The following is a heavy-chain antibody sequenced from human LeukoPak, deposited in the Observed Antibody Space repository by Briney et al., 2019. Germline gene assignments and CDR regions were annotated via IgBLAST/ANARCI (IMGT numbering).Heavy chain of an antibody. J-gene: IGHJ4*02. CDR3: ASADLAYYDSSGYYPPDY. Sequence: SVKVSCKASGGTFTSYAIIWVRQAPGQGLEWMGRIIPILGIAKYAQKFQGRVTITADKSTSTAYMELSSLRSEDTAVYYCASADLAYYDSSGYYPPDYWGQGTLVTVSS. D-gene: IGHD3-22*01. V-gene: IGHV1-69*04. CDR1: GGTFTSYA. CDR2: IIPILGIA.